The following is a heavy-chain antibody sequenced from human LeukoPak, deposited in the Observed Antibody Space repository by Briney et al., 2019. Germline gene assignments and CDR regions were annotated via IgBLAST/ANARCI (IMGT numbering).Heavy chain of an antibody. J-gene: IGHJ3*02. CDR2: INHSGST. CDR3: ARGNPYDSSRYYRDAFDI. CDR1: GGSFSGYY. D-gene: IGHD3-22*01. V-gene: IGHV4-34*01. Sequence: SETLSLTCAVYGGSFSGYYWSWIRQPPGKGLEWIGEINHSGSTNYNPSLKSRVTISVDTSKNQFSLKLSSVTAADTAVYYCARGNPYDSSRYYRDAFDIWGQGTMVTVST.